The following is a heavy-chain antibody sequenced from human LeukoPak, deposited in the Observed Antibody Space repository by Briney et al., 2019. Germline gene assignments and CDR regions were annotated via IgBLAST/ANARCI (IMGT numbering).Heavy chain of an antibody. Sequence: GGSLRLSCAASGFTFSSYSMNWVRQAPGKGLEWVSSISSSSSYIYYADSVKGRFTISRDNAKNSLYLQMNSLRAEDTAVYYCARDLSSSWYKYAFDIWGQGTMVTVSS. V-gene: IGHV3-21*01. CDR3: ARDLSSSWYKYAFDI. CDR1: GFTFSSYS. J-gene: IGHJ3*02. D-gene: IGHD6-13*01. CDR2: ISSSSSYI.